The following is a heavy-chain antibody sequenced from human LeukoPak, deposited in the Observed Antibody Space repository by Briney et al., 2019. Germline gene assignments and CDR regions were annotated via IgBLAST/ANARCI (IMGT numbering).Heavy chain of an antibody. CDR2: IYYSGST. D-gene: IGHD2-15*01. CDR3: ARRSVVGARTYYFDY. Sequence: PSETLSLTCTVSGGSISNYYWSWIRQPPGKELEWIGYIYYSGSTNYNPSLKSRVTISLDTSKNQFSVKLNSVTAADTAVYYCARRSVVGARTYYFDYWGQGTLVTVSS. J-gene: IGHJ4*02. CDR1: GGSISNYY. V-gene: IGHV4-59*01.